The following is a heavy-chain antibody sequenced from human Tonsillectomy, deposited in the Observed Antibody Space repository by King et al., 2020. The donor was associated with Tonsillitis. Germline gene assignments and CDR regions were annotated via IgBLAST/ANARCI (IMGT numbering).Heavy chain of an antibody. J-gene: IGHJ4*02. Sequence: VQLVESGGGLVKPGGSLRLSCAASGFTFSIYSMNWVRQAPGKGLEWVSSITSSSAYIYYADSVKGRFTISRDNAKNSLFLQMNSLRAEDTAVYYCATTIAAPSMGDYWGLGTLVTVSS. CDR2: ITSSSAYI. D-gene: IGHD6-6*01. V-gene: IGHV3-21*01. CDR1: GFTFSIYS. CDR3: ATTIAAPSMGDY.